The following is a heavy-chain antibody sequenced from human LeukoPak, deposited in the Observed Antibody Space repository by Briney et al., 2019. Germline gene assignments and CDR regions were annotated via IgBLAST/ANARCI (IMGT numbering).Heavy chain of an antibody. Sequence: ASVTVSCKVPGYTLTELSMHWVGQAPGKGLEWMGGFYPEEGETIYAQKFQGRVTMPEATSTDTACMELSSLRSEDTAVYYCATDRSISGFDYWGQGTLVTVSS. V-gene: IGHV1-24*01. J-gene: IGHJ4*02. CDR1: GYTLTELS. CDR3: ATDRSISGFDY. D-gene: IGHD1-26*01. CDR2: FYPEEGET.